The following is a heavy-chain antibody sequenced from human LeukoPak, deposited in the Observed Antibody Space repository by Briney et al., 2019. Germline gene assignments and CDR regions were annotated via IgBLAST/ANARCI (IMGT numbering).Heavy chain of an antibody. V-gene: IGHV4-4*07. J-gene: IGHJ5*02. Sequence: PSETLSLTCTVSGGSISSYYWSWIRQPAGKGLEWIGRIYTSGSTNYNPSLKSRVTMSVDTSKNQFSLKLSFVTAADTAVYYCARGPPYYDFWSGNNWFDPWGQGTLVTVSS. D-gene: IGHD3-3*01. CDR1: GGSISSYY. CDR2: IYTSGST. CDR3: ARGPPYYDFWSGNNWFDP.